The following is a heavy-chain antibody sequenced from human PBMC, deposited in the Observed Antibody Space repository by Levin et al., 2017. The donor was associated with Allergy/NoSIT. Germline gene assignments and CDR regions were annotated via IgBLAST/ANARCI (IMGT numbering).Heavy chain of an antibody. V-gene: IGHV4-59*13. CDR3: ARGHCTNGVCYTWYFDL. Sequence: SETLSLTCTVSGGXXXSYIWNRNRPPPRKGLEWIGYIYYSGSTNYNPSLKSRVTISVDTSKNQFSLKLSSVTAADTAVYYCARGHCTNGVCYTWYFDLWGRGTLVTVSS. J-gene: IGHJ2*01. CDR2: IYYSGST. D-gene: IGHD2-8*01. CDR1: GGXXXSYI.